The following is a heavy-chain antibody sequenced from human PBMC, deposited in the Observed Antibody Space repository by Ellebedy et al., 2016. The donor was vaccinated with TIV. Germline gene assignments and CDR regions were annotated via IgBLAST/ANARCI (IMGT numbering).Heavy chain of an antibody. Sequence: GESLKISCEAAGFSSSNAWVSWVRQAPGKGLEWVGHIRDKSHGGTTDYAAAVKGSFTISRDDSKNTVYLRMNSLKTEDTAVYHCATVGDHNNYPFYFAYWGQGALVTVSS. CDR2: IRDKSHGGTT. CDR3: ATVGDHNNYPFYFAY. V-gene: IGHV3-15*01. D-gene: IGHD4-11*01. J-gene: IGHJ4*02. CDR1: GFSSSNAW.